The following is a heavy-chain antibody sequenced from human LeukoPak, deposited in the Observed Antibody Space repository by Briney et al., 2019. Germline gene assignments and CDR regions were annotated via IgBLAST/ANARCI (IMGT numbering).Heavy chain of an antibody. V-gene: IGHV3-23*01. J-gene: IGHJ5*02. CDR1: GFTFSSYG. CDR2: ISGSGGST. CDR3: AKDLGTWFDP. D-gene: IGHD1-1*01. Sequence: GGSLRLSCAASGFTFSSYGMSWVRQAPEKGLEWVSAISGSGGSTYYADSVKGRFTISRDNSMNTLYLQMNSLRAEDTAVYYCAKDLGTWFDPWGQGTLVTVSS.